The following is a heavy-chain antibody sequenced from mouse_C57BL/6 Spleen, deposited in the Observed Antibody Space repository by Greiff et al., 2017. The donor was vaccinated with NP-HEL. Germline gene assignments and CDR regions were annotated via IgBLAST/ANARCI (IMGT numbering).Heavy chain of an antibody. V-gene: IGHV1-64*01. CDR3: ARTRGVYYFDY. Sequence: QVQLQQPGAELVKPGASVTLSCKASGYTFTSYWMHCVKPRPGQGLAWIGMIHPNSGSTNYNEKFKRKAKLTVDKSSSTAYMPLSSLTSEDSAVYYCARTRGVYYFDYWGQGTTLTVSS. J-gene: IGHJ2*01. CDR1: GYTFTSYW. CDR2: IHPNSGST.